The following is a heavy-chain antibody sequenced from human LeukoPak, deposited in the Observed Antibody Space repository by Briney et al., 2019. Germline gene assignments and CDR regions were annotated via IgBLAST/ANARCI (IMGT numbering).Heavy chain of an antibody. CDR2: INHSGST. D-gene: IGHD3-10*01. Sequence: SETLSLTCAVYGGSFSGYYWSWIRQPPGKGLEGIGEINHSGSTNYNPSLKSRVTISVDTSKNQFSLKSSSVTAADTAVYYCARGLSPRINMVRGVRPPFRGVFDYWGQGTLVTVSS. CDR1: GGSFSGYY. V-gene: IGHV4-34*01. J-gene: IGHJ4*02. CDR3: ARGLSPRINMVRGVRPPFRGVFDY.